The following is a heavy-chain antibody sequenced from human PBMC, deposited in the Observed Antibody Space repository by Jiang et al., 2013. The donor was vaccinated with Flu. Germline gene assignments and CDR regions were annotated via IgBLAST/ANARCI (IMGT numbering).Heavy chain of an antibody. CDR1: GYSFTSYW. J-gene: IGHJ3*02. CDR2: IYPGDSDT. CDR3: AGHEAQYYYGSGRPLAAFDI. D-gene: IGHD3-10*01. V-gene: IGHV5-51*01. Sequence: EVKKPGESLKISCKGSGYSFTSYWIGWVRQMPGKGLEWMGIIYPGDSDTRYSPSFQGQVTISADKSISTAYLQWSSLKASDTAMYYCAGHEAQYYYGSGRPLAAFDIWGQGTMVTVSS.